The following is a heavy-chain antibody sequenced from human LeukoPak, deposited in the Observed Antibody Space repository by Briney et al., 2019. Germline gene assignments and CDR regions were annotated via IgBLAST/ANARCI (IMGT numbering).Heavy chain of an antibody. CDR3: ARLRIAAAGTGRFDP. Sequence: SETLSLTCTVSGGSISSSSYYWGWIRQPPGKGLEWIGSIYYSGSTYYNPSLKSRFTISVDTSKNQFSLKLSSVTAADTAVYYCARLRIAAAGTGRFDPWGQGTLVTVSS. V-gene: IGHV4-39*01. J-gene: IGHJ5*02. CDR2: IYYSGST. CDR1: GGSISSSSYY. D-gene: IGHD6-13*01.